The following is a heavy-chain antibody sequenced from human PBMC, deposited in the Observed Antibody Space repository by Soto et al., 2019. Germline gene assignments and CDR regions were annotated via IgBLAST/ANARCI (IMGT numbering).Heavy chain of an antibody. CDR3: GRDSLARNNYYYGMDV. CDR1: GGSISSSNW. J-gene: IGHJ6*02. Sequence: SETLSLGCAVSGGSISSSNWWSWVRQPPGKGREWIGAIYHSGSTNYNPSLKSRVTISVDKSKNQLSLKLSSVTAADKAVYCCGRDSLARNNYYYGMDVWGQWTTVTFSS. CDR2: IYHSGST. V-gene: IGHV4-4*01. D-gene: IGHD6-19*01.